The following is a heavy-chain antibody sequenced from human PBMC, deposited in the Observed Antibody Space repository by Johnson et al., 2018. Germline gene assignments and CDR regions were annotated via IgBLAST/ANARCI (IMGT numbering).Heavy chain of an antibody. CDR3: ARDMMVGYYGMDV. J-gene: IGHJ6*02. CDR1: GFTVSSNY. V-gene: IGHV3-7*01. CDR2: IKQDGSEK. Sequence: VQLVESGGGLIQPGGSLRLSCAASGFTVSSNYMSWVRQAPGKGLEWVANIKQDGSEKYYVDSVKGRFTISRDNAKNSLYLQMNSLRAEDTAVYYWARDMMVGYYGMDVWGQGTTVTVSS. D-gene: IGHD3-22*01.